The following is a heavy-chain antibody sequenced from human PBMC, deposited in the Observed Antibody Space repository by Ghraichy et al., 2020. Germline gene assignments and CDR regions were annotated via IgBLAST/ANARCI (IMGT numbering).Heavy chain of an antibody. CDR2: INHSGST. CDR1: GGSFSDYF. V-gene: IGHV4-34*01. CDR3: ARYSSNSYDDAFDS. D-gene: IGHD6-13*01. J-gene: IGHJ3*01. Sequence: SQTLSFTCAVFGGSFSDYFWSWIRQPPGKGLEWIGEINHSGSTKYNPSLKSRVTISVDTSKNQFSLKLNSVIAADTAVYYCARYSSNSYDDAFDSWGRGTLVTVSS.